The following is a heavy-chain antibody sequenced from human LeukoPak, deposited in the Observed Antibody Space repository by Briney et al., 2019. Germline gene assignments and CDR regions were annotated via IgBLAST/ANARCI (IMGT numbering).Heavy chain of an antibody. V-gene: IGHV4-39*07. D-gene: IGHD4-17*01. CDR1: GGSIRSSYYY. CDR3: ARIGDYYIDY. Sequence: SETLSLTCTVSGGSIRSSYYYWGWIRQSPGKGLEWIGSIYDSGSTYYNPSLKSRVTISVDRSKNQFSLKLSSVTAADTAVYYCARIGDYYIDYWGQGTLVTVSS. J-gene: IGHJ4*02. CDR2: IYDSGST.